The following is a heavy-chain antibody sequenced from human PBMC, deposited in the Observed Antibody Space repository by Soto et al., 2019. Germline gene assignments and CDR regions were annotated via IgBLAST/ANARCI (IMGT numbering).Heavy chain of an antibody. CDR1: GFTFSNYA. CDR2: ISGSGGST. J-gene: IGHJ4*02. D-gene: IGHD6-13*01. CDR3: AKDQGSSWYEIHY. V-gene: IGHV3-23*01. Sequence: EVQLLESGGGLVQPGGSLRLSCAASGFTFSNYAVTWVRQAPGKGLEWVSTISGSGGSTYYADSVKGRFTISRDNSKNTLYLQMNSLRAADTAVYYCAKDQGSSWYEIHYWGQGTLVTVSS.